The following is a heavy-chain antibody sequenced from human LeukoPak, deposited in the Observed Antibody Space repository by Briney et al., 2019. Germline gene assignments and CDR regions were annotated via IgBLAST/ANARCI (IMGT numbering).Heavy chain of an antibody. Sequence: GGSLRPSCAASGFTFSSYGMHWVRQAPGNGLEWVAVISYDGSNKYYADSVKGRFTISRDNSKNTLYLQMNSLRAEDTAVYYCAKPDEYSSSWYVSYDYWGQGTLVTVSS. CDR3: AKPDEYSSSWYVSYDY. V-gene: IGHV3-30*18. D-gene: IGHD6-13*01. CDR1: GFTFSSYG. J-gene: IGHJ4*02. CDR2: ISYDGSNK.